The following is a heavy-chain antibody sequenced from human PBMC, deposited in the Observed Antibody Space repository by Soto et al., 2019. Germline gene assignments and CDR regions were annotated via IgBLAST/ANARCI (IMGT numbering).Heavy chain of an antibody. J-gene: IGHJ4*02. D-gene: IGHD3-22*01. CDR2: ISYDGSNK. CDR1: GFTFSSYG. CDR3: ANSYYYYDSSGYYPFYY. Sequence: GGSLRLSCAASGFTFSSYGMHWVRQAPGKGLEWVAVISYDGSNKYYADSVKGRSTISRDNSKNTLYLQMNSLRAEDTAVYYCANSYYYYDSSGYYPFYYWGQGTLVTVAS. V-gene: IGHV3-30*18.